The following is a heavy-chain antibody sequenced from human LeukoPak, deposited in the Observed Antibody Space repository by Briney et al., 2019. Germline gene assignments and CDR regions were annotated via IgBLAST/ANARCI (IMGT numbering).Heavy chain of an antibody. J-gene: IGHJ4*02. Sequence: PSETLSLTCTVSGGSISSSSYYWGWIRQPPGKGLEWIGSIYYSGSTYYNPSLKSRVTISVDTSKNQFSLKLSSVTAADTAVYYCATGGGWYFDYWGQGALITASS. D-gene: IGHD6-19*01. CDR2: IYYSGST. V-gene: IGHV4-39*01. CDR3: ATGGGWYFDY. CDR1: GGSISSSSYY.